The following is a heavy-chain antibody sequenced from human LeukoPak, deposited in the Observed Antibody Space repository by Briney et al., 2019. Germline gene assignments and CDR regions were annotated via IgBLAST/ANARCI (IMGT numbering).Heavy chain of an antibody. CDR2: ISYDGSNK. CDR1: GFTFSSYG. D-gene: IGHD6-19*01. V-gene: IGHV3-30*18. Sequence: GGSLRLSCAASGFTFSSYGMHWVRQAPGKGLEWVAVISYDGSNKYYADSVKGRFTIFRDNSKNTLYLQMNSLRAEDTAVYYCAKDHSSGIDYWGQGTLVTVSS. J-gene: IGHJ4*02. CDR3: AKDHSSGIDY.